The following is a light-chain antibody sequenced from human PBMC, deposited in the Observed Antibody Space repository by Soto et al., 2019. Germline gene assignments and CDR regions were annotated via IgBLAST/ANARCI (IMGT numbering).Light chain of an antibody. V-gene: IGKV3-20*01. CDR1: QSVSSPY. CDR2: GAS. J-gene: IGKJ1*01. Sequence: ENVLTQTPGTLSLSPGERATLSCRASQSVSSPYLAWYQQKPGQAPRLLMYGASRRATGIPDRFSGSGSGTAFTLTISRLEPEDLAVYYCQQFGSSPWTFGQGTKVEIK. CDR3: QQFGSSPWT.